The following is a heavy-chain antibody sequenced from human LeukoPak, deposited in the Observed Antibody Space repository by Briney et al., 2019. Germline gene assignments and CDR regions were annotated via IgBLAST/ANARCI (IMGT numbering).Heavy chain of an antibody. CDR1: GGSISGSSYY. D-gene: IGHD6-13*01. CDR3: ARGSKAAPGTFDY. J-gene: IGHJ4*02. V-gene: IGHV4-39*07. Sequence: PSETLSLTCTVSGGSISGSSYYWGWIRQPPGKGLEWIGSIYYTGSTDYNPSLKSRVAISVDTSKNQFSLKLSSVTAADTAVYYCARGSKAAPGTFDYWGQGTLVTVSS. CDR2: IYYTGST.